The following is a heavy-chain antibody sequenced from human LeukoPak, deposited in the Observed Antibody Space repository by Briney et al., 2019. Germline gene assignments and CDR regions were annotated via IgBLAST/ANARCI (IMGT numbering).Heavy chain of an antibody. CDR1: GDSIRSSSNYY. J-gene: IGHJ4*02. V-gene: IGHV4-39*01. CDR2: VYYSGNT. D-gene: IGHD6-19*01. Sequence: SETLSLTCTVSGDSIRSSSNYYWGWIRQPPGKGLEWIGSVYYSGNTYYNPSLKTRVTISADTSKNQFSLKLSSVTAADTAVYYCARNKYTSGWSTFDYWGQGTLVTVSS. CDR3: ARNKYTSGWSTFDY.